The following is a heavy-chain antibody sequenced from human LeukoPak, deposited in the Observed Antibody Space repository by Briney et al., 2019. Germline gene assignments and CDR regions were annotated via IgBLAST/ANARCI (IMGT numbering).Heavy chain of an antibody. D-gene: IGHD2-2*01. V-gene: IGHV3-48*03. J-gene: IGHJ5*02. CDR1: GFTFSSYE. CDR3: ARGSSVYCSSTSCYDGFSSWFDP. CDR2: ISSSGSTI. Sequence: GGSLRLSCAASGFTFSSYEMNWVRQAPGKGLEWASYISSSGSTIYYADSVRGRFTISRDNAKNSLYLQMNSLRAEDKAVYYCARGSSVYCSSTSCYDGFSSWFDPWGQGTLVTVSS.